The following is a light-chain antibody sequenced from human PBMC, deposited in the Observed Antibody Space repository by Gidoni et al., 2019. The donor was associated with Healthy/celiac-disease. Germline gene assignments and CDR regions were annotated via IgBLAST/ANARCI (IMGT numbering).Light chain of an antibody. V-gene: IGKV3-11*01. CDR3: QQRSNWPPIT. CDR1: QSVSNY. Sequence: EIVLTQSPATLSLSPGERATLSCRASQSVSNYLAWYQQKPGQAPRLLIYDASNRATGIPARFSGSGSGTDFTLTISSLEPEDFAVYYCQQRSNWPPITFXXXTRLEIK. CDR2: DAS. J-gene: IGKJ5*01.